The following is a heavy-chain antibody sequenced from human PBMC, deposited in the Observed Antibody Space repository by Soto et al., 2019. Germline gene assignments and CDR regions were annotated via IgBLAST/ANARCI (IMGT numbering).Heavy chain of an antibody. CDR2: IYYSGNP. CDR1: GGSISGSSYY. D-gene: IGHD3-10*01. Sequence: SETLSLTCTVSGGSISGSSYYWGWIRQPPGKGLEWIGNIYYSGNPYYNPSLKSRVIISVDRSKNQFSLKLSSVTAADTAVYYCARGRGVRGVIPYYYYGMDVWGQGTTVTVSS. V-gene: IGHV4-39*07. CDR3: ARGRGVRGVIPYYYYGMDV. J-gene: IGHJ6*02.